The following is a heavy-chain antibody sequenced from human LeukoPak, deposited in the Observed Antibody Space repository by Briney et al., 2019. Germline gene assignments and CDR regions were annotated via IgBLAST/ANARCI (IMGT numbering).Heavy chain of an antibody. CDR2: ISSSSRDI. J-gene: IGHJ4*02. Sequence: GGSLRLSCAASGFTFSSYTMNWVRQAPGKGLEWVAAISSSSRDIFYADSVKGRFSISRDNTQNSLSLQMSSLKAEDTAVYYCARGHIVVLTAPDYWGQGTLVTVSS. D-gene: IGHD2-21*02. CDR3: ARGHIVVLTAPDY. CDR1: GFTFSSYT. V-gene: IGHV3-21*01.